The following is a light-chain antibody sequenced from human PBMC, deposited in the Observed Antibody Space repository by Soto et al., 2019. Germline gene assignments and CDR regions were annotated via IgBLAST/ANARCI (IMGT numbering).Light chain of an antibody. J-gene: IGKJ5*01. CDR3: QLYGRSIT. V-gene: IGKV3-20*01. CDR2: GAS. Sequence: IVCTKSPGTLSLCTGERATLSCRASQSVGSSYLAWYQQKPGQAPRLLIYGASSRATGIPDRFSGSGSGTDFTLTITRLEPEDFAVYYCQLYGRSITFGQGTRLEIK. CDR1: QSVGSSY.